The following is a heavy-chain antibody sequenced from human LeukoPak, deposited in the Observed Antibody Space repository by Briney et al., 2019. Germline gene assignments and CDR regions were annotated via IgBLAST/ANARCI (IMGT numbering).Heavy chain of an antibody. J-gene: IGHJ4*02. CDR3: AKSSRNYDFWSGLGY. V-gene: IGHV3-23*01. CDR1: GFTFSSYA. CDR2: ITGSGGST. Sequence: GGSLRLSCAASGFTFSSYAMSWVRQAPGKGLEWVSAITGSGGSTYYADSVKSRFTISRDNSKNTLYLQMNSLRAEDTAVYYCAKSSRNYDFWSGLGYWGQGTLVTVSS. D-gene: IGHD3-3*01.